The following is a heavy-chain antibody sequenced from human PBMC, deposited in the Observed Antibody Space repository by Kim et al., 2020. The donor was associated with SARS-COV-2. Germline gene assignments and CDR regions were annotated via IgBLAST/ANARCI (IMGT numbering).Heavy chain of an antibody. CDR1: GFTFSYYW. V-gene: IGHV3-7*01. CDR2: IEQDGGEK. J-gene: IGHJ4*01. Sequence: GGSLRLSCAASGFTFSYYWMTWVRQVPGKGLEWVANIEQDGGEKYYVDSVNGRFTISRDNSKNSLFLQMNSLRAEDTAVYYCVRLYDSSTPGTSYFYF. D-gene: IGHD3-10*01. CDR3: VRLYDSSTPGTSYFYF.